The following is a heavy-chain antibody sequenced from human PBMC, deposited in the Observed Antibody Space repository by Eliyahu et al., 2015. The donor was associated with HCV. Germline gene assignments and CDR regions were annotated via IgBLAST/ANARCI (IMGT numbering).Heavy chain of an antibody. D-gene: IGHD4-23*01. Sequence: QVQLQQWGAGLLKPSETLSLTCAVXXGSFSGYYWSWIRQPPGKGLEWIGEINHSGSTNYNPSLKSRVTISVDTSKNQFSLKLSSVTAADTAVYYCARGVVTVSLDYWGQGTLVTVSS. CDR3: ARGVVTVSLDY. CDR2: INHSGST. V-gene: IGHV4-34*01. CDR1: XGSFSGYY. J-gene: IGHJ4*02.